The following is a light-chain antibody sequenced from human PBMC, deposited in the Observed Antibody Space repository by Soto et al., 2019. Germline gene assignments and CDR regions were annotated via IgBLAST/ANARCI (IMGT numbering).Light chain of an antibody. CDR2: DAS. J-gene: IGKJ1*01. CDR1: ESVSIY. Sequence: EIVLTQSPATLSLSPGESATLSCRASESVSIYISWYQQKPAQAPRLLIYDASNRATCIPTRFSGSGSGTDFSLTISSLEPEDFAVYYCQQRSNWPWTTFGQGTRVELK. CDR3: QQRSNWPWTT. V-gene: IGKV3-11*01.